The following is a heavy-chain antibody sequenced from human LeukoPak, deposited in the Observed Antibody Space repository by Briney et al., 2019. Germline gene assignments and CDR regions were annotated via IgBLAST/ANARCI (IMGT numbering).Heavy chain of an antibody. J-gene: IGHJ3*01. CDR3: AKDLDGSGTYYNTGQDAFDF. CDR1: GFTFSSYA. D-gene: IGHD3-10*01. V-gene: IGHV3-30*04. CDR2: MSYDGSNK. Sequence: GGSLRLSCAASGFTFSSYAMHWVHQAPGKGLEWVAVMSYDGSNKYYADSVKGRFTISRDNSKNTLFLQMNSLRPDDTAVYYCAKDLDGSGTYYNTGQDAFDFWGQGTMVTVSS.